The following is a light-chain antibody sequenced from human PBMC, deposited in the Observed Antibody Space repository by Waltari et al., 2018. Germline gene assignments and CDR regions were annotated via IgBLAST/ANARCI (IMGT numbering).Light chain of an antibody. CDR1: PSVSSS. Sequence: DIQMTQSPSTLSASVGDRVTISCRASPSVSSSLAWYQQKPGKAPKLLIYTASTLESGVPSRFSGSGSGTEFTLTISSLQPDDFATYYCQQYRNYWTFGQGTKVEIK. J-gene: IGKJ1*01. CDR2: TAS. V-gene: IGKV1-5*03. CDR3: QQYRNYWT.